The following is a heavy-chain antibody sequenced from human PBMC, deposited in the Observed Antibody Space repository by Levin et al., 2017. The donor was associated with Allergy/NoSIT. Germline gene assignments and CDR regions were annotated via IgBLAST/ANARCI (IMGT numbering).Heavy chain of an antibody. D-gene: IGHD3-10*01. V-gene: IGHV4-59*01. CDR1: GGSISSYY. Sequence: SETLSLTCTVSGGSISSYYWSWIRQPPGKGLEWIGYIYYSGSTNYNPSLKSRVTISVDTSKNQFSLKLNSVTAADTAVYYCARSYFGSGTNNYYMDVWGKGTTVTVSS. CDR2: IYYSGST. J-gene: IGHJ6*03. CDR3: ARSYFGSGTNNYYMDV.